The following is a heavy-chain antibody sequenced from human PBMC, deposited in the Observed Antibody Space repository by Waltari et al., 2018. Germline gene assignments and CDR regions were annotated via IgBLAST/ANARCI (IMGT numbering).Heavy chain of an antibody. Sequence: EVQLVESGGGLVQPGGSLRLSCAASGFTFSSYWMHWVRQAPGKGLVWVSRIKTDGSSTSYADSVKGRFTISRDNAKNTRYLQMNSLGAEDTAVYYCARAGLGYYFDYWGQGTLATVSS. D-gene: IGHD2-8*02. CDR2: IKTDGSST. CDR1: GFTFSSYW. J-gene: IGHJ4*02. V-gene: IGHV3-74*01. CDR3: ARAGLGYYFDY.